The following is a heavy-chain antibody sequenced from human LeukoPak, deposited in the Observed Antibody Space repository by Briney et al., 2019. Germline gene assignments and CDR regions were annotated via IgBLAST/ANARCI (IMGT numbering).Heavy chain of an antibody. Sequence: GGSLRLSCAASGLTFSNTNMNWVRQAPGKGLKWVSFISASSNYIYYADSVKGQFTISRDNAQNSLYLQMNSLRAEDTAVYFCARVVNGYVDYWGQGTLVTVSS. J-gene: IGHJ4*02. CDR2: ISASSNYI. V-gene: IGHV3-21*06. D-gene: IGHD2-8*01. CDR1: GLTFSNTN. CDR3: ARVVNGYVDY.